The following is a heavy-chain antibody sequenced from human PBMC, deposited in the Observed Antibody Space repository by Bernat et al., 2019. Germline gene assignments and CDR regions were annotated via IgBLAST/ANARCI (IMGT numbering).Heavy chain of an antibody. D-gene: IGHD2-15*01. V-gene: IGHV3-30-3*01. CDR1: GFTFSSYA. J-gene: IGHJ4*02. Sequence: QVQLVESGGGVVQPGRSLRLSCAASGFTFSSYAMHWVRQAPGKGLEWVAVIPYDGSNKYYADSVKGRFTISRDNSKNTLYLQMNSLRAEDTAVYYCARDPVAATTTNPLLYYWGQGTLVTVSS. CDR3: ARDPVAATTTNPLLYY. CDR2: IPYDGSNK.